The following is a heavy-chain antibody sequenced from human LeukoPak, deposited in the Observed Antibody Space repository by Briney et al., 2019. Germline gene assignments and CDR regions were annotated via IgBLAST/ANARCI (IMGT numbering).Heavy chain of an antibody. V-gene: IGHV3-74*01. Sequence: GGSLRLSCAASGFTFSSYWMHWVRQAPGKGLVWVSRIKSDGSTNYADSVKGRFTISRDNAKDTLSLQMNSLRAEDTGVYYCARAPSEIGGYYPEYFRHWGQGTLVTVSS. CDR1: GFTFSSYW. D-gene: IGHD3-22*01. J-gene: IGHJ1*01. CDR2: IKSDGST. CDR3: ARAPSEIGGYYPEYFRH.